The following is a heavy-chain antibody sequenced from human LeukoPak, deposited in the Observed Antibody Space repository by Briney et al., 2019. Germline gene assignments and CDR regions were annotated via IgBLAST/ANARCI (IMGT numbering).Heavy chain of an antibody. Sequence: ASVKVSCKASGYTFTGYYMHWVRQAPGQGLEWMGRINPNSGGTNYAQKFQGRVTITRDTSISTAYMELSRLRSDDTAVYYCARVVYDSSGYYHDYWGQGTLVTVSS. D-gene: IGHD3-22*01. CDR3: ARVVYDSSGYYHDY. CDR2: INPNSGGT. V-gene: IGHV1-2*06. CDR1: GYTFTGYY. J-gene: IGHJ4*02.